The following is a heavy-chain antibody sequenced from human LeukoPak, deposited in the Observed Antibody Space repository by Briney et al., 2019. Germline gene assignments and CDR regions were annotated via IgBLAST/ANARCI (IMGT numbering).Heavy chain of an antibody. J-gene: IGHJ3*02. CDR3: ARDTLGYCSSTSCNNAFDI. Sequence: PSETLSLTCAVYGGSFSGYYWSWIRQPPGKGLEWIGEINHSGSTNYNPSLKSRVTISVDTSKNQFSLKLSSVTAADTAVYYCARDTLGYCSSTSCNNAFDIWGQGTMVTVSS. CDR2: INHSGST. CDR1: GGSFSGYY. D-gene: IGHD2-2*01. V-gene: IGHV4-34*01.